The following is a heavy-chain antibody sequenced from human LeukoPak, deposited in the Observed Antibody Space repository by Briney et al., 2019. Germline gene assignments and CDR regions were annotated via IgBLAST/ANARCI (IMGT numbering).Heavy chain of an antibody. D-gene: IGHD3-10*01. V-gene: IGHV1-2*04. J-gene: IGHJ6*02. Sequence: GASVKVSCKASGYTFTGYYMHWVRQAPGQGLEWMGWINPNSGGINYAQKFQGWVTMTRDTSISTAYMELSRLRSDDTAVYYCARGAGSGAFYGMDVWGQGTTVTVSS. CDR2: INPNSGGI. CDR1: GYTFTGYY. CDR3: ARGAGSGAFYGMDV.